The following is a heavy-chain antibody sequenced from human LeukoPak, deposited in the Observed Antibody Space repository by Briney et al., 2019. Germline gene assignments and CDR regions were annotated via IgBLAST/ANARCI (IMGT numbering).Heavy chain of an antibody. CDR2: IIPIFGTT. Sequence: SVKVSCKASGGTFSSYAISWVRQAPGQGLEWMGRIIPIFGTTNYAQKFQGRVTITTDESTSTAYMELSSLRSEDTALYYCARGGRAYDYVWGSSRYYFDYWGQGTLVTVSS. V-gene: IGHV1-69*05. CDR1: GGTFSSYA. CDR3: ARGGRAYDYVWGSSRYYFDY. D-gene: IGHD3-16*02. J-gene: IGHJ4*02.